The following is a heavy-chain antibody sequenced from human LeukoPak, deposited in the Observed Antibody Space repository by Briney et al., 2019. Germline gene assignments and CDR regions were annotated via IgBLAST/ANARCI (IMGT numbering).Heavy chain of an antibody. Sequence: SGGSLRLSCAASGFTFCSYGMSWVRQAPGKGLEWVSFITPNADRTSYADSVEGRFTISRDNPRNTLYMQMNSLRDVDTALYYCAIMHGYYDGSGYWVQWGQGTLVTVSS. CDR1: GFTFCSYG. J-gene: IGHJ1*01. CDR3: AIMHGYYDGSGYWVQ. CDR2: ITPNADRT. V-gene: IGHV3-23*01. D-gene: IGHD3-22*01.